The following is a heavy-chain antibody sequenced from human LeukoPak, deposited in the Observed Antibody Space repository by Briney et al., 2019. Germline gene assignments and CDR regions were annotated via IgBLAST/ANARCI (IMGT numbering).Heavy chain of an antibody. D-gene: IGHD1/OR15-1a*01. CDR2: FDPEDGET. Sequence: TSVKVFCKVSGYTLTELSMHWVRQAPGKGLEWMGGFDPEDGETIYAQKFQGRVTMTEDTSTDTAYMELSSLRSEDTAVYYCTTQVSANKMYGMDVWGQGTTVTVSS. J-gene: IGHJ6*02. V-gene: IGHV1-24*01. CDR1: GYTLTELS. CDR3: TTQVSANKMYGMDV.